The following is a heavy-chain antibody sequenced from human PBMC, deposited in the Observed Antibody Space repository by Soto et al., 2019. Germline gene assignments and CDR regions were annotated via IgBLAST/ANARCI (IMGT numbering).Heavy chain of an antibody. CDR1: VDTVINYG. J-gene: IGHJ4*02. Sequence: VSGKVSGKCSVDTVINYGMHRVLKAPGQRLKWKKRINAGNGNTNYSQKFQGRVTITRDTSASTAYMELSSLRSENTAVYYCASSGSGWEHYNYWRRGTLVTVSS. D-gene: IGHD6-19*01. CDR3: ASSGSGWEHYNY. V-gene: IGHV1-3*01. CDR2: INAGNGNT.